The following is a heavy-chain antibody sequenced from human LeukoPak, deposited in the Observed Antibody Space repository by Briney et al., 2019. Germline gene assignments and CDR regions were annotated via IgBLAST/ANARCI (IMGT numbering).Heavy chain of an antibody. D-gene: IGHD3-22*01. CDR1: GGSFSGYY. V-gene: IGHV4-34*01. J-gene: IGHJ4*02. Sequence: SETLSLTCAVYGGSFSGYYWSWIRQPPGKGLEWIGEINHSGSTNYNPSLKSRVTISVDTSKNQFSLKLSSVTAADTAVYYCARGTPVGQDYYDSSGYSYYFDYWGQGTLVTVSS. CDR3: ARGTPVGQDYYDSSGYSYYFDY. CDR2: INHSGST.